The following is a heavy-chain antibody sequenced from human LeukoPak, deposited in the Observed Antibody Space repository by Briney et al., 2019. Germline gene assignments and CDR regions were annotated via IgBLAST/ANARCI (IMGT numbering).Heavy chain of an antibody. CDR3: TRNQDDYNFYDY. CDR2: IDWDHDT. V-gene: IGHV2-70*01. J-gene: IGHJ4*02. Sequence: SGPALVKPTQTLTLTCTFSGFSLSTAGMCVSWIRQPPGKALEWLALIDWDHDTYYNTSLKTRLTISKDTSKNQVVLTMTNMDPVDTATYYCTRNQDDYNFYDYWGQGTLVTVSS. D-gene: IGHD5-24*01. CDR1: GFSLSTAGMC.